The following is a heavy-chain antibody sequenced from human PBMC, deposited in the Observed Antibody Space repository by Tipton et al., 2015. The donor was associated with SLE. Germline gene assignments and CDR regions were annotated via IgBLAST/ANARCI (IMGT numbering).Heavy chain of an antibody. CDR2: ISGSGGST. D-gene: IGHD3-22*01. CDR3: AKGIVVVITVFDY. J-gene: IGHJ4*02. CDR1: GFPFNNYG. Sequence: SLRLSCAVSGFPFNNYGMHWVRQAPGKGLEWVSAISGSGGSTYYADSVKGRFTISRDNSKNTLYLQMNSLRAEDTAVYYCAKGIVVVITVFDYWGQGTLVTVSS. V-gene: IGHV3-23*01.